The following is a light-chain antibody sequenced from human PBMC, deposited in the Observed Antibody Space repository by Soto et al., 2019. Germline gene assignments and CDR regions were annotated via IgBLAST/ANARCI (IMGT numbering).Light chain of an antibody. Sequence: QSVLTQPPSASGSIGQSVTISCTGTSSDVGGYDYVSWYQQHPGKAPKLMIFEVINRPSGVPDRFSGSTSGNTASLTVSGLQAEDEADYYCSSYAGRNNLVFGGGTQLTVL. CDR2: EVI. J-gene: IGLJ2*01. CDR3: SSYAGRNNLV. CDR1: SSDVGGYDY. V-gene: IGLV2-8*01.